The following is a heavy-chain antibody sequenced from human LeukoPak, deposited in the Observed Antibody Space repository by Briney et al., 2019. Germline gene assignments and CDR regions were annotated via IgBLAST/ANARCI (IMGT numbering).Heavy chain of an antibody. CDR1: GYTFTSNY. Sequence: ASVKVSCKASGYTFTSNYIHWVRQAPGQGLEWMGMIYPRDGSTSYAQKFQGRVTVTRDTSISTAYMQLSRLRSDDTAVYYCARGYSSSWVDYWGQGTLVTVSS. V-gene: IGHV1-46*01. CDR2: IYPRDGST. CDR3: ARGYSSSWVDY. J-gene: IGHJ4*02. D-gene: IGHD6-13*01.